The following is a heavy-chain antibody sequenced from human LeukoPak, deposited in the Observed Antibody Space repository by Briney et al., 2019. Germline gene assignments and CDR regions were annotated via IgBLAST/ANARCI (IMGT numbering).Heavy chain of an antibody. CDR3: VKDYPVFEY. CDR1: GFTFSSYG. CDR2: IRNDGTTV. V-gene: IGHV3-30*02. J-gene: IGHJ4*02. Sequence: GGSLRLSCAASGFTFSSYGMHWVRQAPGKGLEWVAFIRNDGTTVYNADSVKGRFTISRDNSKSVVYLQMSSLRPEDTAVYYCVKDYPVFEYWGQGTLVTVSS.